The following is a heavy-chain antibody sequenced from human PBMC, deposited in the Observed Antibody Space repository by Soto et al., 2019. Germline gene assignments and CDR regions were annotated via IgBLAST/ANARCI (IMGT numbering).Heavy chain of an antibody. CDR1: GFTFNIYA. CDR2: ISFDGTKK. Sequence: QAQLVESGGGVVQPGRSLRLSCAASGFTFNIYALHWVRQAPGKGLEWVAAISFDGTKKYYSDSVKGRFTISRDNLKNTLYLQMNNLRVEDAALYFCAREDDYGYRYINYGLDVWGQGTTVTVSS. D-gene: IGHD4-17*01. CDR3: AREDDYGYRYINYGLDV. V-gene: IGHV3-30-3*01. J-gene: IGHJ6*02.